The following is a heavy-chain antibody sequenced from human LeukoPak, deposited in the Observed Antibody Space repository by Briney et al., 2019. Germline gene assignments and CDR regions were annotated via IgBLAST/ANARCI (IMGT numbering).Heavy chain of an antibody. J-gene: IGHJ4*02. CDR1: GGSISSASYY. CDR2: IYASGST. V-gene: IGHV4-61*02. D-gene: IGHD3-3*01. Sequence: SETLSLTCTVSGGSISSASYYWSWIRQPAGKRLEWIGRIYASGSTNYNPSLKYRVTITTDTSKNQLSLKLTSVTAADTAAYYCAGAPAGSLEWLSPFDYWGQGTLVTVSS. CDR3: AGAPAGSLEWLSPFDY.